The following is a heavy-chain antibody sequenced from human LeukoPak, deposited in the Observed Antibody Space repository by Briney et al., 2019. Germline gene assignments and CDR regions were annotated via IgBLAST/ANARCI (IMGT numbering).Heavy chain of an antibody. J-gene: IGHJ3*02. CDR1: GGSISSYY. Sequence: SETLSLTCTVSGGSISSYYWSWIRQPPGKGLEWVGYMYYSGNTNYNPSLKSRVTMSVDTSNNQFSLKLSSVTAADTAVYYCARDLRLGYCNIKSCYEHNFDIWGQGTLVTVSS. CDR2: MYYSGNT. CDR3: ARDLRLGYCNIKSCYEHNFDI. V-gene: IGHV4-59*01. D-gene: IGHD2-2*01.